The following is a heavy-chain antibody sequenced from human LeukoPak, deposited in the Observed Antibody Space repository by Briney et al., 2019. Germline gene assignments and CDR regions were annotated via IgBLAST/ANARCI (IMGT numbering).Heavy chain of an antibody. CDR1: GFTVSSNY. CDR2: IYSGGST. D-gene: IGHD2-2*01. CDR3: ARHQCSSTSCFTWLAWFDP. J-gene: IGHJ5*02. Sequence: GGSLRLSCAASGFTVSSNYMSWVRQAPGKGLEWVAVIYSGGSTYYADSVKGRFTISRDNAKNSVYLQMNSLRAEDTAIYYCARHQCSSTSCFTWLAWFDPWGQGTLVTVSS. V-gene: IGHV3-66*04.